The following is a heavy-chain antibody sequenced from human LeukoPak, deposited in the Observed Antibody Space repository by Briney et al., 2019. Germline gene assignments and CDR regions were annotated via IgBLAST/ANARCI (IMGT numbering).Heavy chain of an antibody. CDR1: GGSFSGYY. CDR3: ARRPGTILDS. CDR2: INHSGST. Sequence: PSETLSLTCAVYGGSFSGYYWSWIRQPPGKGLEWIGEINHSGSTNYNSSLKSRVTISVDTSKNQFSLKLSSVTAADTAVYYCARRPGTILDSWGQGTLVTVSS. J-gene: IGHJ4*02. V-gene: IGHV4-34*01. D-gene: IGHD3-3*01.